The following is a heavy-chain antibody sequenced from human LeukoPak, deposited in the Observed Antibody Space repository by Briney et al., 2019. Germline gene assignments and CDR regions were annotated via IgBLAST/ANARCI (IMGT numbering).Heavy chain of an antibody. CDR1: GGSISSSSYY. J-gene: IGHJ5*02. Sequence: PLETLSITCTVSGGSISSSSYYWGWIRQPPGKGLEWIGSIYYSGSTYYNPSLKSRVTISVDTSKNQFSLKLSSVTAADTAVYYCARHFNWFDPWGQGTLVTVSS. V-gene: IGHV4-39*01. CDR3: ARHFNWFDP. CDR2: IYYSGST.